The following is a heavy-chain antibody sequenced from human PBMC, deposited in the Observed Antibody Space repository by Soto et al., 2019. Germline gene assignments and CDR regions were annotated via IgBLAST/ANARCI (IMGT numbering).Heavy chain of an antibody. Sequence: EVQLVESGGGLVQPGGSLRLSCAASGFTFSSYNMNWVRQTPGKGLEWVSHISSSSSTIYYADSVKGRFTISRDNAKNSLYLQMYSLRVEDTAVYYCARCDYGDHGEMTLGYYFDSWGQGTLVTVSS. CDR1: GFTFSSYN. V-gene: IGHV3-48*01. CDR3: ARCDYGDHGEMTLGYYFDS. J-gene: IGHJ4*02. CDR2: ISSSSSTI. D-gene: IGHD4-17*01.